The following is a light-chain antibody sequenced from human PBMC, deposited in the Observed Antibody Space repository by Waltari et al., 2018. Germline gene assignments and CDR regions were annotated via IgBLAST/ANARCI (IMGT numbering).Light chain of an antibody. CDR2: EDN. CDR1: TPNIGNNY. J-gene: IGLJ3*02. CDR3: GSWDSSLGIGV. V-gene: IGLV1-51*01. Sequence: QSVLTQAPSVSAAPGQPVPIPCSGTTPNIGNNYLTWYQQLPGAAPKIVIYEDNRRPSGIPDRFSGSKSGASATLGITGLQTGDEADYYCGSWDSSLGIGVLGGGTRLTVL.